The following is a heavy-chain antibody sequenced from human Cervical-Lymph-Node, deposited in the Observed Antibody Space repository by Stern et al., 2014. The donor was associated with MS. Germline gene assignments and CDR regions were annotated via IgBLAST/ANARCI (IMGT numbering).Heavy chain of an antibody. D-gene: IGHD1-14*01. CDR1: GGTFSSYA. CDR3: AKGEAYQQVSPYNWFDP. J-gene: IGHJ5*02. Sequence: VQLVQSGAEVKKPGSSVKVSCKVSGGTFSSYAISWVRQAPGQGLEWMGGIIPILGTTNYAQNFQGRVTITADESTTTAYMELSNLRSEDTAIYYCAKGEAYQQVSPYNWFDPWGQGTLVTVSS. V-gene: IGHV1-69*01. CDR2: IIPILGTT.